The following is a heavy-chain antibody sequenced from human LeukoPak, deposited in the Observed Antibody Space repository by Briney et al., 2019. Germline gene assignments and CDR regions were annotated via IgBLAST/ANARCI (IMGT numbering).Heavy chain of an antibody. CDR2: IYNGGST. CDR1: RFTVTSNY. Sequence: GGSLRLSCAASRFTVTSNYMSWVRQAPGKGLEWVSVIYNGGSTNYADSVKGRFTISRDSSRNTLYLQMNSLRAEDTAVYFCARASQWLAFDNWGQGTLVTVSS. D-gene: IGHD6-19*01. CDR3: ARASQWLAFDN. V-gene: IGHV3-66*01. J-gene: IGHJ4*02.